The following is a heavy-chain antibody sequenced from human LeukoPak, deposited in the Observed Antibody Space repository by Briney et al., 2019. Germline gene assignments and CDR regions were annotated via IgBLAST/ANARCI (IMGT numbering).Heavy chain of an antibody. J-gene: IGHJ4*02. CDR2: IKADGVFT. CDR3: ARKLMSSRRFEY. V-gene: IGHV3-30*02. Sequence: GGSLRLSCEGSGSAFNVFGMHWIRQAPGKGLEWAAFIKADGVFTNYAEAVKGRFTISRDNSDNTVFLQMESVRPDDTAVYYCARKLMSSRRFEYWGQGTLVTVSS. D-gene: IGHD2-8*01. CDR1: GSAFNVFG.